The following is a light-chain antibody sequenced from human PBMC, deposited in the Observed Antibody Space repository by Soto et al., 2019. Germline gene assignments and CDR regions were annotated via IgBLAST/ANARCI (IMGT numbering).Light chain of an antibody. CDR2: KAS. CDR3: QQSYSTPIT. J-gene: IGKJ5*01. Sequence: DIQMTQSPSTLSGSVGDRFTFTCRASQTISSWLAWYQQKPGKAPKLLIYKASTLKSGVPSRFSGSGSGTDFTLTISSLQPEDFATYYCQQSYSTPITFGQGTRLEIK. V-gene: IGKV1-5*03. CDR1: QTISSW.